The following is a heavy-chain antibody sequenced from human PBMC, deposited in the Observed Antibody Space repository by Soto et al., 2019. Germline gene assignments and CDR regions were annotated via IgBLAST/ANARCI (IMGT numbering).Heavy chain of an antibody. CDR2: ISYDGSNK. J-gene: IGHJ4*02. D-gene: IGHD6-19*01. CDR3: AKDPGIAVADYYFDY. CDR1: GFTFSSYG. Sequence: PGGSLRLSCAASGFTFSSYGMHWVRQAPGKGLEWVAVISYDGSNKYYADSVKGRFTISRDNSKNTLYLQMNSLRAEDTAVYYCAKDPGIAVADYYFDYWGQGTLVTVSS. V-gene: IGHV3-30*18.